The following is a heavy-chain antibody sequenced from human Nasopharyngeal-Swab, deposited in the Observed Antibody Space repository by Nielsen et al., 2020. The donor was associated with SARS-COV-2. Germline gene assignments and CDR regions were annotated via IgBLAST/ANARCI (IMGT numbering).Heavy chain of an antibody. J-gene: IGHJ6*03. CDR2: IYYSGST. D-gene: IGHD6-19*01. CDR1: GSSISSGGYY. V-gene: IGHV4-31*03. CDR3: ARVKREWLGIYYYYMDV. Sequence: SETLSLTCTVSGSSISSGGYYWSWIRQHPGKGLEWIGYIYYSGSTYYNPSLKSRVTISVDKSKNQFSLKLSSVTAADTAVYYCARVKREWLGIYYYYMDVWGQGTTVTVSS.